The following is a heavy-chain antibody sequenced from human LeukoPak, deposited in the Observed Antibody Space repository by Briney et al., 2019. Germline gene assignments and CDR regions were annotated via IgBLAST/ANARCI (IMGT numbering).Heavy chain of an antibody. CDR1: GASISSYY. J-gene: IGHJ5*02. V-gene: IGHV4-59*01. CDR3: ARVGILRFPSNWFDP. D-gene: IGHD3-3*01. Sequence: SETLSLTCTVSGASISSYYWSWIRQPPGKGLEWIGYIYYSGSTRYDPSLRSRVTISVDTSKNQFSLKLSSVTAADTAVYYCARVGILRFPSNWFDPWGQGTLVTVSS. CDR2: IYYSGST.